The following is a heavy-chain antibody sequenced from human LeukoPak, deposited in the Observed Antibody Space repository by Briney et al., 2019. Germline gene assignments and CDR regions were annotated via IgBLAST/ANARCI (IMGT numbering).Heavy chain of an antibody. CDR2: IYYGGYT. J-gene: IGHJ4*02. CDR1: GDSISTNNYY. CDR3: QSRYLEWLLEY. D-gene: IGHD3-3*01. V-gene: IGHV4-39*01. Sequence: PSETLSLTCTVSGDSISTNNYYWGWIRQPPGKGLEWIGSIYYGGYTYYNPSLKSRVTISVDTSKNQFSLKLSSVTAADTAVYYCQSRYLEWLLEYWGQGTLVTVSS.